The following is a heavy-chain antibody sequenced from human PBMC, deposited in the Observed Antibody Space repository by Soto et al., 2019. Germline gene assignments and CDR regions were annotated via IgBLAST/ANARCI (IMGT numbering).Heavy chain of an antibody. CDR2: IYYSGST. V-gene: IGHV4-30-4*01. J-gene: IGHJ5*02. CDR1: GDSISSGDYY. CDR3: ARDARGWELPSGWFDP. D-gene: IGHD1-26*01. Sequence: QVQLQESGPGLVKPSQTLSLTCTVSGDSISSGDYYWNWIRQPPGKGLEGIGNIYYSGSTYYNPSLKSRVTISVDTSKNLFSLKLSSVTAADTAVYYCARDARGWELPSGWFDPWGQGTLVTVSS.